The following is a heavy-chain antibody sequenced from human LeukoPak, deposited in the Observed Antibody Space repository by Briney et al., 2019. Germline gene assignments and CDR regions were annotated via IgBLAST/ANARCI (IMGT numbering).Heavy chain of an antibody. D-gene: IGHD4-4*01. Sequence: PSETLSLTCTVSGGSISSSSYYWGWIRQPPGKGLEWIGSIYYSGSTYYNPSLKSRVTISVDTSKNQFSLKLSSVTAADTAVYYCARRGRDRQYQIPYFDYWGQGTLVTVSS. CDR3: ARRGRDRQYQIPYFDY. CDR2: IYYSGST. CDR1: GGSISSSSYY. J-gene: IGHJ4*02. V-gene: IGHV4-39*01.